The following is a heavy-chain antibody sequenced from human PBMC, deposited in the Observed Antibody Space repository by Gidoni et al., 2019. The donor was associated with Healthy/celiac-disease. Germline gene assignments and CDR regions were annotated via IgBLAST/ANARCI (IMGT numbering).Heavy chain of an antibody. V-gene: IGHV1-18*01. Sequence: QVQLVQSGAEVKKPGASVKVSCKASGYTFTSYGISWVRQAPGQGLEWMGWISAYNGNTNYAQKLQGRVTMTTDTSTSTVYMELRSLRSDDTAVYYCARDGEGSSSWLGTALLLDYWGQGTLVTVSS. D-gene: IGHD6-13*01. J-gene: IGHJ4*02. CDR3: ARDGEGSSSWLGTALLLDY. CDR1: GYTFTSYG. CDR2: ISAYNGNT.